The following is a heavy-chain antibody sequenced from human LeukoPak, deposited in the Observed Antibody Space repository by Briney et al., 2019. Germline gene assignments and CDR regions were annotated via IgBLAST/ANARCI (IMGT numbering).Heavy chain of an antibody. V-gene: IGHV1-46*01. CDR1: GYTFTSHY. CDR3: AREADSYYFDY. J-gene: IGHJ4*02. D-gene: IGHD5-18*01. Sequence: ASVKVSCKASGYTFTSHYIHWVRQAPGQGLEWMGIINPSGGSTSYAQKFQGRVTMTRDTSTSTVYMELSSLRSEDTAVYYCAREADSYYFDYWGQGTLVTVSS. CDR2: INPSGGST.